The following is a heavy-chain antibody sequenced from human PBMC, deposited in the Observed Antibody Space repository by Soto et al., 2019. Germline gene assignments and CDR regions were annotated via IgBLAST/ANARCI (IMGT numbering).Heavy chain of an antibody. J-gene: IGHJ6*02. D-gene: IGHD2-2*01. V-gene: IGHV4-59*01. CDR2: IYYSGST. CDR1: GGSISSYY. Sequence: ASETLSLTCTVSGGSISSYYWSWIRQPPGKGLEWIGYIYYSGSTNYNPSLKSRVTISVDTSKNQFSLKLSSVTAADTAVYYCARVQLAHGNYYYGMDVWGQGTKVTVSS. CDR3: ARVQLAHGNYYYGMDV.